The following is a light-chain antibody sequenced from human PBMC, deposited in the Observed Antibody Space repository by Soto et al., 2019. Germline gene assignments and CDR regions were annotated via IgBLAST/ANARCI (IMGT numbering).Light chain of an antibody. CDR3: QQYYSYPRT. Sequence: AIQMTQSPSSLSASVGDRVTITCGASQGIRNDLGWYQQKPGKAPKLLIYAASTLQSGVPSRFSGSGSGTDFTLTISCLQSEDFATYYCQQYYSYPRTFGQGSKV. J-gene: IGKJ1*01. CDR1: QGIRND. CDR2: AAS. V-gene: IGKV1-6*01.